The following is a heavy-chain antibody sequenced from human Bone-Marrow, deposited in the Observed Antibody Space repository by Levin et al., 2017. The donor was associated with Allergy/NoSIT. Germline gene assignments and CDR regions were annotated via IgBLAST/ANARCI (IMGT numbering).Heavy chain of an antibody. V-gene: IGHV4-61*01. Sequence: SQTLSLTCRVSGGSVSSNSHYWSWIRQPPGKGLECIGYVFYTGSTNYKPSLESRVTISVDRSKNQFSLTLRSVTAADTAVYCCARRAGPFYFDSWGQGALVTVS. J-gene: IGHJ4*02. CDR3: ARRAGPFYFDS. CDR2: VFYTGST. CDR1: GGSVSSNSHY.